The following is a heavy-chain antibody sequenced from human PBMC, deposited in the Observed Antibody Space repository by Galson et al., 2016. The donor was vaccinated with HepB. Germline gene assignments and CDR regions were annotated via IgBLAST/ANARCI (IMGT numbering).Heavy chain of an antibody. CDR1: GHTLSELS. J-gene: IGHJ3*02. D-gene: IGHD3-10*01. Sequence: SVKVSCKVSGHTLSELSMDWVRQAPGKGLEWMGGFDPEHGERIYAQKFQGRLTTTEDTSTDTAYMELSSLRSEDTAVYYCATVYGSGAFDIWGQGTMVTVSS. V-gene: IGHV1-24*01. CDR3: ATVYGSGAFDI. CDR2: FDPEHGER.